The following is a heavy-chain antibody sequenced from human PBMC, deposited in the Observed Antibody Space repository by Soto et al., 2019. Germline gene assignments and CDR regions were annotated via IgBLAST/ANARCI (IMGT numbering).Heavy chain of an antibody. J-gene: IGHJ4*02. CDR2: INPNSGAT. V-gene: IGHV1-2*02. Sequence: ASVKVSCKASGYTFTGYYIHWVRQAPGQGLEWVGWINPNSGATNYAQIFQGRVTMTRGTSISTAYMELSRLTSDDTAVYYCARDFVSTIGDFDYWGQGTLVTVS. CDR1: GYTFTGYY. CDR3: ARDFVSTIGDFDY. D-gene: IGHD5-12*01.